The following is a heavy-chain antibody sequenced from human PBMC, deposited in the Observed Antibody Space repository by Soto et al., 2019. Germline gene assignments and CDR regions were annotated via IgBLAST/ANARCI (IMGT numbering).Heavy chain of an antibody. D-gene: IGHD3-10*01. V-gene: IGHV1-69*13. CDR1: GGTFSSYA. CDR2: IIPIFGTA. Sequence: SVKVSGKASGGTFSSYAISWVRQAPGQGLEWMGGIIPIFGTANYAQKFQGRVTITADESTSTAYMELSSLRSEDTAVYYCARDEGSGSYYNQFDYWGQGTLVTVSS. CDR3: ARDEGSGSYYNQFDY. J-gene: IGHJ4*02.